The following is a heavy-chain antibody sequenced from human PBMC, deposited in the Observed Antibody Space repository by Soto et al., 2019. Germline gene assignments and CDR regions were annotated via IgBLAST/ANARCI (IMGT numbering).Heavy chain of an antibody. Sequence: QVQLQESGTGLVKPSETLSLTCTVSGGSISTYYWSWIRQPPGKGLEWIGYIDDSGSTKYSPSLKSRVTITIDTSKNQFSLKLSSVTAADTAVYYCARDFGYNSGWDVGGYYGMDVWGQGTTVTVSS. CDR2: IDDSGST. CDR1: GGSISTYY. D-gene: IGHD6-19*01. CDR3: ARDFGYNSGWDVGGYYGMDV. J-gene: IGHJ6*02. V-gene: IGHV4-59*01.